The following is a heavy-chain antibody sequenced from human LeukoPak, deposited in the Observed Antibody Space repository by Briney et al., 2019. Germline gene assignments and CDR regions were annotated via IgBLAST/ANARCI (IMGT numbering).Heavy chain of an antibody. CDR3: ARGRAVVAASDSWFDP. Sequence: GGSLRLSCAASGFTFSSYSMNWVRQAPGKGLEWVSSISTSSSYIYYADSVKGRFTISRDNAKNSLYLQMSSLRAEDTAVYYCARGRAVVAASDSWFDPRGQGTLVTVSS. CDR2: ISTSSSYI. D-gene: IGHD2-15*01. CDR1: GFTFSSYS. V-gene: IGHV3-21*01. J-gene: IGHJ5*02.